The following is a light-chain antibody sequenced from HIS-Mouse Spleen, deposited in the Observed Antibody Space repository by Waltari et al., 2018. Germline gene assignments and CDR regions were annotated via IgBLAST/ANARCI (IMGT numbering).Light chain of an antibody. CDR3: CSYAGSSTPRV. J-gene: IGLJ2*01. V-gene: IGLV2-23*01. CDR1: RSDVGSYNL. Sequence: QSALTQPASVSGSPGQSITISCTGTRSDVGSYNLFSWYQHHPGKAPKLMIYEGSKRPSGVSNRFSGSKSGNTASLTISGLQAEDEADYYCCSYAGSSTPRVFGGGTKLTVL. CDR2: EGS.